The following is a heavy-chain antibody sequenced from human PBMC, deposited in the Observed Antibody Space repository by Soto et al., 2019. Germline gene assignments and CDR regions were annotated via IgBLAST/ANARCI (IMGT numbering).Heavy chain of an antibody. V-gene: IGHV1-18*01. CDR1: GYAFTSYG. Sequence: ASVKVSCKASGYAFTSYGISWVRQAPGQGLEWMGWISPYNGDTDYAQKLQGRVTMTIDTSTTTTYMELRSLISDDRAVYYCAKNGHPPQSTSGMDVWGQETTVTVYS. D-gene: IGHD2-8*01. CDR2: ISPYNGDT. CDR3: AKNGHPPQSTSGMDV. J-gene: IGHJ6*02.